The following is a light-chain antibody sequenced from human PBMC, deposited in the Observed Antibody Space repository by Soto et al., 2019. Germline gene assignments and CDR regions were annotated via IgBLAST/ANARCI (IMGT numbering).Light chain of an antibody. J-gene: IGLJ1*01. V-gene: IGLV2-14*01. CDR2: LVS. CDR3: SSYTTSSTRV. CDR1: TSDIGDYNY. Sequence: QSALTQPASVSGSPGQSITISCTGTTSDIGDYNYVSWYQHLPDKVPKLIISLVSNRPSGVSNRFSGSKSGNTASLTISGLQPEDEADYYCSSYTTSSTRVFGTGTKLTVL.